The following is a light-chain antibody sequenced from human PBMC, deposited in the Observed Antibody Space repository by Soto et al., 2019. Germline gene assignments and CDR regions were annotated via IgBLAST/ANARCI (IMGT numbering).Light chain of an antibody. CDR2: RNN. CDR3: AAWDDSLVV. J-gene: IGLJ2*01. CDR1: SSNIGSAY. V-gene: IGLV1-47*01. Sequence: QSVLTQPPSASGTPGQTVTISCSGSSSNIGSAYIYWYQHLPGTAPKLLIYRNNQRPSGVPDRSSASKSGTSASLAISGLRSEDDADYYCAAWDDSLVVFGGGTKVTVL.